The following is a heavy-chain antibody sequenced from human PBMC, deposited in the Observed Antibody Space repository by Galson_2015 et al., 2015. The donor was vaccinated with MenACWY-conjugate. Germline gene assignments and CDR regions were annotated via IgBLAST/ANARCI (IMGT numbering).Heavy chain of an antibody. CDR3: VRSDHGDFAFFRH. CDR2: ISSSGSYT. D-gene: IGHD3-10*01. Sequence: LRLSCAASGFSFSDFYLTWIRQAPGKGLEWIAYISSSGSYTKYGDSVKGRFSISRDNVNNSLFLQVDSLKTEDTAVYYCVRSDHGDFAFFRHWGQGRLVTVSS. CDR1: GFSFSDFY. J-gene: IGHJ4*02. V-gene: IGHV3-11*06.